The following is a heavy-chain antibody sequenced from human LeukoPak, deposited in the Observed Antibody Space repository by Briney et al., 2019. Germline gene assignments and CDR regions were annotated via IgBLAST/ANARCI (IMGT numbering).Heavy chain of an antibody. D-gene: IGHD5-24*01. J-gene: IGHJ4*02. Sequence: SGGSLRLSCAASGFTSSSYGMHWVRQAPGKGLEWVAVIWYDGSNKYYADSVKGRFTISRDNSKNTLYLQMNSLRAEDTAVYYCAKEGRRDGYNYDFDYWGQGTLVTVSS. CDR3: AKEGRRDGYNYDFDY. CDR2: IWYDGSNK. V-gene: IGHV3-33*06. CDR1: GFTSSSYG.